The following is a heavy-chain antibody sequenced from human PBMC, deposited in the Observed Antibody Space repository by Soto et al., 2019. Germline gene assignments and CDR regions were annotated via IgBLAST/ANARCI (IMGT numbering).Heavy chain of an antibody. D-gene: IGHD6-6*01. J-gene: IGHJ4*02. V-gene: IGHV3-23*01. Sequence: EVQLLESGGGLVQPGESLRLSCAASGFTFSSYAMSWVRQAPGKGLEWVSVISGSDDSTYYSDSVKGRITISRDNSKNKMYLQMNSLRAEDTAVYYCAKMSSASTFDYWGQGTLVTVSS. CDR3: AKMSSASTFDY. CDR1: GFTFSSYA. CDR2: ISGSDDST.